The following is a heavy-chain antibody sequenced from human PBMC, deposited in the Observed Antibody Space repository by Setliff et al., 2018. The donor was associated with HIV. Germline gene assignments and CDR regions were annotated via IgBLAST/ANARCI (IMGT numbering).Heavy chain of an antibody. CDR3: ARHPPIAVAGTGYYYYYMDV. CDR2: IYPSDSYI. J-gene: IGHJ6*03. CDR1: GYSFTSYW. Sequence: GESLKISCKGSGYSFTSYWVGWVRQMPGKGLEWMGIIYPSDSYINYSPSFQGHVTISADKSISTAYLQWSSLKASDTAMYYCARHPPIAVAGTGYYYYYMDVWGKGTTVTVSS. D-gene: IGHD6-19*01. V-gene: IGHV5-51*01.